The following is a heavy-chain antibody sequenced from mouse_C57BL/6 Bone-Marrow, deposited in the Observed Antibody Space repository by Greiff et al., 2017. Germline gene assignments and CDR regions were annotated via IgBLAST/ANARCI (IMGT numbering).Heavy chain of an antibody. D-gene: IGHD2-4*01. CDR2: ISYDGSN. V-gene: IGHV3-6*01. J-gene: IGHJ3*01. CDR3: AREGVYDYDGFAY. Sequence: DLQLVESGPGLVKPSQSLSLTCSVTGYSITSGYYWNWIRQFPGNKLEWMGYISYDGSNNYNPSLKNRISITRDTTKNQLFLKLNSVTTEDTATYYCAREGVYDYDGFAYWGQGTLVTVSA. CDR1: GYSITSGYY.